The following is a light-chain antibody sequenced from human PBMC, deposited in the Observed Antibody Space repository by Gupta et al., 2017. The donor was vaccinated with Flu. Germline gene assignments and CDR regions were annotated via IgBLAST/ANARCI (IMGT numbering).Light chain of an antibody. J-gene: IGLJ3*02. CDR1: SSNIGGNA. V-gene: IGLV1-44*01. Sequence: QSVLTQPPSASGTPGQRVSISCSGSSSNIGGNAVNWYQHLPGTAPKLLIYRNNQRPSGVPDRFSGSKSGTSVSLAISGLQSEDEADYYCAAWDDSLNAWVFGGGTKVTVL. CDR3: AAWDDSLNAWV. CDR2: RNN.